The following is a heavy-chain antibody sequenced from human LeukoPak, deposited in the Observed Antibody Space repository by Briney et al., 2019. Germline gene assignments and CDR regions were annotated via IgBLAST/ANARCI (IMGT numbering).Heavy chain of an antibody. CDR2: ISAYNGNT. Sequence: ASVKVSCKASGYTFTSYRISWVRQAPGQGLEWMGWISAYNGNTNYAQKLQGRVTMTTDTSTSTAYMELRSLRSDDTAVYYCARAEIDYYGSGSYSIRFDPWGQGTLVTVSS. J-gene: IGHJ5*02. CDR3: ARAEIDYYGSGSYSIRFDP. CDR1: GYTFTSYR. V-gene: IGHV1-18*01. D-gene: IGHD3-10*01.